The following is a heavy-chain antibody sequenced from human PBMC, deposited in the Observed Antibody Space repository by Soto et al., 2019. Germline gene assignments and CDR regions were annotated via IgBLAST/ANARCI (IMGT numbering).Heavy chain of an antibody. CDR3: TIDHLRIAASPDAFDI. CDR1: GYTFTSYY. V-gene: IGHV1-46*01. D-gene: IGHD6-25*01. CDR2: INPSGGST. Sequence: SVKVSCKASGYTFTSYYMYWVRRAPGQGLEWMGIINPSGGSTSYAQKFQGRVTMTRDTSTSTVYMKLSSLRSEDTAVYYCTIDHLRIAASPDAFDIWGQGTMVTVSS. J-gene: IGHJ3*02.